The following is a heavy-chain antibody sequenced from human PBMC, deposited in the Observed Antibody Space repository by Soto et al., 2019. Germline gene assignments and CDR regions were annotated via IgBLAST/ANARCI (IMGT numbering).Heavy chain of an antibody. J-gene: IGHJ4*02. CDR2: IWFDGSKK. CDR1: GFAFSSYG. Sequence: QVQLVESGGGVVQPGKSLRLSCPASGFAFSSYGMHWVRQAPGKGLEWVAVIWFDGSKKYYADSVKGRFTISRDDSKNTLYLQMNSLRAEDTAVYYCARNLKWERDYWGQGTLVTVSS. V-gene: IGHV3-33*01. D-gene: IGHD1-26*01. CDR3: ARNLKWERDY.